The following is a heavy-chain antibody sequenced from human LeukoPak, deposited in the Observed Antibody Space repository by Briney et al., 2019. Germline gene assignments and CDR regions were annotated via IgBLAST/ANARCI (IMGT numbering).Heavy chain of an antibody. CDR3: ARDKSLFDY. V-gene: IGHV4-61*02. CDR2: IYTSGST. CDR1: GGSISSGSYY. Sequence: PSQTLSLTCTVSGGSISSGSYYWSWIRQPAGKGLEWIGRIYTSGSTNYNPSLKSRVTISVDTSKNQFSLKLGSVTAADTAVYYCARDKSLFDYWGQGTLVTVSS. J-gene: IGHJ4*02.